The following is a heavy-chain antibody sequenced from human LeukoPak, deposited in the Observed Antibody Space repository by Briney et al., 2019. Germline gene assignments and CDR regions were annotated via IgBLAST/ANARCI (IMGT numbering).Heavy chain of an antibody. Sequence: PGGSLRPPLAVSGFTFPSYASSWFRQAPGKGLEWVSAISGSGGSTYYADSVKGRFTISRDNYKNTLYLQMNSLRAEDTAVYYCAKSLGAFAALDYWGHGTLVTVSS. CDR3: AKSLGAFAALDY. D-gene: IGHD3-16*02. V-gene: IGHV3-23*01. CDR1: GFTFPSYA. CDR2: ISGSGGST. J-gene: IGHJ4*01.